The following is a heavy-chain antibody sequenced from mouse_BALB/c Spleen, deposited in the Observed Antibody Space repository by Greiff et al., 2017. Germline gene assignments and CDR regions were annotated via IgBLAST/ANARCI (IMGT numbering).Heavy chain of an antibody. D-gene: IGHD2-14*01. Sequence: VQLQQSGPELVKPGASVRISCKASGYTFTSYYIHWVKQRPGQGLEWIGWIYPGNVNTKYNEKFKGKATLTADKSSSTAYMQLSSLTSEDSAVYFCARSGRYDGYFDYWGQGTTLTVSS. CDR2: IYPGNVNT. J-gene: IGHJ2*01. V-gene: IGHV1S56*01. CDR1: GYTFTSYY. CDR3: ARSGRYDGYFDY.